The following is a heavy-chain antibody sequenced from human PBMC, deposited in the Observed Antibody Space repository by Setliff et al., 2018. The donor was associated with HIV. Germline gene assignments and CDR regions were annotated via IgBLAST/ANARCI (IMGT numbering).Heavy chain of an antibody. CDR3: ARDAPGGGGNSGYYMDV. D-gene: IGHD2-21*02. Sequence: SGGSLRLSCAASGFTFSAYAMYWVRQAPGKGLEWVSGINWNGGSTGYVDSVKGRFTISRDNAKNSLYLQMNSLRAEDMAVYYCARDAPGGGGNSGYYMDVWGKGTTVTVSS. V-gene: IGHV3-20*04. CDR1: GFTFSAYA. J-gene: IGHJ6*03. CDR2: INWNGGST.